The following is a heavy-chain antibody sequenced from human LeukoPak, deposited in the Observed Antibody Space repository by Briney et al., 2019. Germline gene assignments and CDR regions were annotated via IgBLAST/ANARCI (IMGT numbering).Heavy chain of an antibody. Sequence: PGRSLRLSCAASGFTFDDYAMHWVRQPPGKGLEWVSGISWNSGSIGYADSVKGRFTISRDNAKNSLYLQMNSLRTEDTALYYFVKFFFPPPPYYGMDVWDQGTTVTVSS. J-gene: IGHJ6*02. D-gene: IGHD3-3*01. CDR2: ISWNSGSI. CDR1: GFTFDDYA. V-gene: IGHV3-9*01. CDR3: VKFFFPPPPYYGMDV.